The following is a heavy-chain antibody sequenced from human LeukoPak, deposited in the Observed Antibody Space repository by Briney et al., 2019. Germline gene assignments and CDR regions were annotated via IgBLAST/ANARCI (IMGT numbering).Heavy chain of an antibody. CDR3: ARDHDSSGYYYRGTFDI. CDR2: IYTSGST. V-gene: IGHV4-4*07. J-gene: IGHJ3*02. Sequence: PSETLSLTCTVSGGSISGYSWSWIRQPPGKGLEWIGRIYTSGSTKFSPCLKSLITMSVDTSKNQISLKLTSVTAADTAVYYCARDHDSSGYYYRGTFDIWGQGTMVTVSS. D-gene: IGHD3-22*01. CDR1: GGSISGYS.